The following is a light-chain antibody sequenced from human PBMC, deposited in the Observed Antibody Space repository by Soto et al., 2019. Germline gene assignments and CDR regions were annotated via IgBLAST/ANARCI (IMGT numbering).Light chain of an antibody. Sequence: EIVLTQSPATLSLSPGERATLSSRASPSVISYLAWYQQKAGQAPRLLIYDASNRATGIPARFSGSGSGTDFTLTISSLEPEDFAVYYCQQRSNWPWTFGQGTKVEIK. CDR3: QQRSNWPWT. CDR1: PSVISY. J-gene: IGKJ1*01. CDR2: DAS. V-gene: IGKV3-11*01.